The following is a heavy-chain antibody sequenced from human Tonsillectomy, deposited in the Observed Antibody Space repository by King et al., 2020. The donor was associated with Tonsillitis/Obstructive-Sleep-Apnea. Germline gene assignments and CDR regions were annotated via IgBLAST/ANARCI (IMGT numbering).Heavy chain of an antibody. CDR1: GFTFSSYS. Sequence: QLVQSGGGLVKPGGSLRLSCAASGFTFSSYSMNWVRQAPGKGLEWVSSISSSSSYIYYADSVKGRFTISRDNAKNSLYLQMNSLRAEHTAVYYWARDRAPPGVPLYYFDYWGQGTLVTVSS. CDR3: ARDRAPPGVPLYYFDY. V-gene: IGHV3-21*01. J-gene: IGHJ4*02. CDR2: ISSSSSYI. D-gene: IGHD3-10*01.